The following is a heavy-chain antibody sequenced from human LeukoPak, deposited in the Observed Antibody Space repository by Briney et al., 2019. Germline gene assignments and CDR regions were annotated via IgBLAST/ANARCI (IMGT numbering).Heavy chain of an antibody. D-gene: IGHD3-9*01. J-gene: IGHJ4*02. CDR2: INHSGST. V-gene: IGHV4-34*01. Sequence: SETLSLTCAVYGGSFSGYYWSWIRQPPGKGLEWIGEINHSGSTNYNPSLKSRVTISVDTSKNQFSLTLSSVTAADTAVYYCARQGDILTGFPFDYWGQGTLVTVSS. CDR1: GGSFSGYY. CDR3: ARQGDILTGFPFDY.